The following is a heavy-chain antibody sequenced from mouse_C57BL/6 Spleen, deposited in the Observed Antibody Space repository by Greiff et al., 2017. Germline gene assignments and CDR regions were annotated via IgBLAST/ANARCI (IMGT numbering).Heavy chain of an antibody. Sequence: QVQLQQPGAELVRPGSSVKLSCKASGYTFTSYWMDWVKQRPGQGLEWIGNIYPSDSETHYNQKFKDKATLTVDKSSSTAYMQLSSLTSEDSAVSYCARGVAGAWFAYWDQGTLVAVSA. V-gene: IGHV1-61*01. CDR2: IYPSDSET. CDR3: ARGVAGAWFAY. CDR1: GYTFTSYW. J-gene: IGHJ3*01. D-gene: IGHD1-1*02.